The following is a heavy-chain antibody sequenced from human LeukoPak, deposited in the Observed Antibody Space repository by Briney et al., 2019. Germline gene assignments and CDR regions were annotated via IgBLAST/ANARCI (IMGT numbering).Heavy chain of an antibody. Sequence: SETLSLTCTVSGGSISSYYWSWIRQPAGKGLEWIGRIYTSGSTNYNPSLKSRVTMSVDTSKNQFSLKLSSVTAADTAVYYCARDSPIAAAATGGAFDIWGQGTMVTVSS. CDR2: IYTSGST. D-gene: IGHD6-13*01. CDR1: GGSISSYY. J-gene: IGHJ3*02. V-gene: IGHV4-4*07. CDR3: ARDSPIAAAATGGAFDI.